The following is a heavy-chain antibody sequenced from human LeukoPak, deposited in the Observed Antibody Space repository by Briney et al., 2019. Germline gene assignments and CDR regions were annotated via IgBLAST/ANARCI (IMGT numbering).Heavy chain of an antibody. CDR2: IYYSGST. D-gene: IGHD3-22*01. Sequence: SETLSLTCTVSGGSISSYYWSWIRQPPGKGLEWIGYIYYSGSTNYNPSLKSRVTISVDTSKNQFSLKLSSVTAADTAVYYCARHLPDSSGYYYATRQDAFDIWGQGTMATVSS. CDR1: GGSISSYY. V-gene: IGHV4-59*08. J-gene: IGHJ3*02. CDR3: ARHLPDSSGYYYATRQDAFDI.